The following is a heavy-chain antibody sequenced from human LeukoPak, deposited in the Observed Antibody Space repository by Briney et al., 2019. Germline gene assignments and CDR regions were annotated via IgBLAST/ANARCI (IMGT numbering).Heavy chain of an antibody. CDR2: ISSSSSAI. V-gene: IGHV3-11*01. Sequence: GSLRLSCVAPGFNFSDYYMSWIRQASGKGLKWISFISSSSSAIYYADSVKGRFTISRDNAKNSLYLQMNSLRVEDTAVYYCARASVTTIDWFDPWGQGTLVTVSS. D-gene: IGHD4-17*01. CDR3: ARASVTTIDWFDP. J-gene: IGHJ5*02. CDR1: GFNFSDYY.